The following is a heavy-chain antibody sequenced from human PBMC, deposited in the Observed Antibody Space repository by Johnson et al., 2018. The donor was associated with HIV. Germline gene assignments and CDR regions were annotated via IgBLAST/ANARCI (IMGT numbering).Heavy chain of an antibody. V-gene: IGHV3-7*01. Sequence: VQLVDSEGGLVQPGGFLRLSCVASGFTLSIYDKHWVRQAPGKGLEWVANIKQDGSENYYVDTVKGRFPISRDNAKNSLYLQMNSLRVEDTAVYYCARDESGYDEGFDAFDIWGQGTMVTVSS. CDR1: GFTLSIYD. CDR3: ARDESGYDEGFDAFDI. J-gene: IGHJ3*02. D-gene: IGHD5-12*01. CDR2: IKQDGSEN.